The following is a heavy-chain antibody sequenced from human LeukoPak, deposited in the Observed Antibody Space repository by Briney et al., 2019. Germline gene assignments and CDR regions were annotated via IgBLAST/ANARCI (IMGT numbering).Heavy chain of an antibody. J-gene: IGHJ6*04. D-gene: IGHD3-3*01. V-gene: IGHV1-69*10. CDR2: FIPILGTA. Sequence: SVKVSCKASGGTFSDYALNWVRQAPGQGLEWMGVFIPILGTANSTQKFQDRVTITADISTNTVYMELSSLRSEDTAVYFCAGIPVFGVVLHQEPVWGKGTTVTVSS. CDR1: GGTFSDYA. CDR3: AGIPVFGVVLHQEPV.